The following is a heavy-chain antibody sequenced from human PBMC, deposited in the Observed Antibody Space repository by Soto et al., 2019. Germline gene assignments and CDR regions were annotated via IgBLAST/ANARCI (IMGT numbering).Heavy chain of an antibody. CDR3: ARGGRYSSSYRFPWYYGMDV. CDR1: GGTFSSYA. CDR2: IIPIFGTA. V-gene: IGHV1-69*01. D-gene: IGHD6-6*01. J-gene: IGHJ6*02. Sequence: QVQLVQSGAEVKKPGSSVKVSCKASGGTFSSYAISWVRQAPGQGLEWMGGIIPIFGTANYAQKFQGRVTITADESTSTAYMERSSLRSEDAAVYYCARGGRYSSSYRFPWYYGMDVCGQGTAVTVSS.